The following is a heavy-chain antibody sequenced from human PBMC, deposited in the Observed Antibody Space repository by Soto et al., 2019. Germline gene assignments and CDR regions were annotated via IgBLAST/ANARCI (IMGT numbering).Heavy chain of an antibody. J-gene: IGHJ4*02. CDR3: ARVRPHYDFWSGYPYGGYFDY. CDR2: INHSGST. D-gene: IGHD3-3*01. Sequence: SETLSLTCAVYGGSFSVYYWSWIRHPPGKGLEWIGEINHSGSTNYNPSLKSRVTISVDTSKNQFSLKLSSVTAADTAVYYCARVRPHYDFWSGYPYGGYFDYWGQGTLVTVS. V-gene: IGHV4-34*01. CDR1: GGSFSVYY.